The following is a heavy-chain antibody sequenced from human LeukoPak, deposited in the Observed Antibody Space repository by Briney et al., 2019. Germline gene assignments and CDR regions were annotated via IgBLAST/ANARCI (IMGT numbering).Heavy chain of an antibody. CDR2: IYYSGST. D-gene: IGHD6-19*01. CDR1: GGSISSYY. J-gene: IGHJ6*02. CDR3: ARASVAGKHGMDV. Sequence: SETLSLTCTISGGSISSYYWSWIRQPPGKGLEWIGYIYYSGSTNYNPSLKSRVTISVDTSKNQFSLKLSSVTAADTAVYYCARASVAGKHGMDVWGQGTTVTVSS. V-gene: IGHV4-59*01.